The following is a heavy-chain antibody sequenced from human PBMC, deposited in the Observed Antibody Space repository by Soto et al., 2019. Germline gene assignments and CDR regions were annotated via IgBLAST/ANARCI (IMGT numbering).Heavy chain of an antibody. CDR1: GGSISSYY. J-gene: IGHJ6*03. D-gene: IGHD4-17*01. V-gene: IGHV4-59*08. CDR2: IYYSGST. CDR3: ARTVARYYYYMDV. Sequence: SETLSLTCTVSGGSISSYYWSWIRQPPGKGLEWIGYIYYSGSTNYNPSLKSRVTISVDTSKNQFSLKLSSVTAADTAVYYCARTVARYYYYMDVWGKGTTVTVSS.